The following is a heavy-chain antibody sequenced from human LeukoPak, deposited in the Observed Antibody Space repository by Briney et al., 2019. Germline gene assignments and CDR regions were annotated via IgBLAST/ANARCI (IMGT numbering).Heavy chain of an antibody. V-gene: IGHV3-23*01. D-gene: IGHD3-22*01. CDR1: GFTFTNYV. CDR2: ISGSGGST. CDR3: AKDNDFYDSSVSLFDS. J-gene: IGHJ4*02. Sequence: GGSLRLSCAASGFTFTNYVMNWVRQAPGKGLEWVSAISGSGGSTHYADAVKGRFTISRDNSKNTLYLQMDSLRAEDTAVYYCAKDNDFYDSSVSLFDSGGQGPLVTVSS.